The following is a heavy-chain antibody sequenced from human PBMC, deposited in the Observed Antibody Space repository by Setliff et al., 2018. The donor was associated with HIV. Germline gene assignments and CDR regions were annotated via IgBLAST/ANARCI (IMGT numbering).Heavy chain of an antibody. CDR1: GGSISSGGYY. D-gene: IGHD3-10*01. CDR2: IYYSGRT. CDR3: ARARGLLPYYYLDV. J-gene: IGHJ6*03. V-gene: IGHV4-31*03. Sequence: SETLSLTCTVSGGSISSGGYYWSWLRQHPWKGLEWIGYIYYSGRTYYNPSLKSRVTMSVDTSKNQFSLKLSSVNAVYTAVYYCARARGLLPYYYLDVWGKGTTVTVSS.